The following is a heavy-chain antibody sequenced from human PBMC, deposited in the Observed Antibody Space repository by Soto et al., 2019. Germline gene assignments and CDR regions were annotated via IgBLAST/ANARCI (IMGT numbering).Heavy chain of an antibody. Sequence: GESLKISCKGSGYSFASYWIGWVRQMPGKGLEWMGIIFPGDSDTRNSPSFQGQVTISADKSISTAYLQWSSLKASDTAMYYCARHESGIASSLDYWGQGTLVTVSS. V-gene: IGHV5-51*01. J-gene: IGHJ4*02. CDR3: ARHESGIASSLDY. CDR1: GYSFASYW. D-gene: IGHD6-13*01. CDR2: IFPGDSDT.